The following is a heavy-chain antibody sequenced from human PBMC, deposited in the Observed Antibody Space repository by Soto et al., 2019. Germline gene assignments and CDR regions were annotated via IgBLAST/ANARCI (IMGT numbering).Heavy chain of an antibody. CDR3: AKDLNRKVVSPPGWFEP. Sequence: EVQLVESGGGLVRPGGSLRLSCAASGFTFSSYWMHWVRQAPGKGLVWVSRMNEDGGTTDYADSVKGRFTISRDNFKNTVYLQMDSLRAEETAMYYCAKDLNRKVVSPPGWFEPWGQGTRVTVSS. CDR1: GFTFSSYW. V-gene: IGHV3-74*01. J-gene: IGHJ5*02. CDR2: MNEDGGTT. D-gene: IGHD3-16*02.